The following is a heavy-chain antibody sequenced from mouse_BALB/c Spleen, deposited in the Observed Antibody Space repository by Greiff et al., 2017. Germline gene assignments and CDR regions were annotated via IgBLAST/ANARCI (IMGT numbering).Heavy chain of an antibody. D-gene: IGHD2-10*02. CDR2: IYPGNSDT. Sequence: VQLQQSGTVLARPGASVKMSCKASGYTFTSYWMHWVKQRPGQGLEWIGAIYPGNSDTSYNQKFKGKAKLTAVTSTSTAYMELSSLTNEDSAVYYCARSEYGNYFDVWGAGTTVTVSS. CDR3: ARSEYGNYFDV. CDR1: GYTFTSYW. V-gene: IGHV1-5*01. J-gene: IGHJ1*01.